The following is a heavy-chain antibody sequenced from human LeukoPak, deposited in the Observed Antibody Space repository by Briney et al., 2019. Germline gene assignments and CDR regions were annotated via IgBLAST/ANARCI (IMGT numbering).Heavy chain of an antibody. CDR3: ARDRGDGPLDY. CDR1: GFAFSSYS. Sequence: PGGSLRLSCAASGFAFSSYSMNWVRQAPGKGLEWVSSITSSSGYIYYAGSVKGRFTISRDNAKNSLSLQVNSLRAEDTAVYYCARDRGDGPLDYWSQGTLVTVSS. D-gene: IGHD5-24*01. V-gene: IGHV3-21*01. J-gene: IGHJ4*02. CDR2: ITSSSGYI.